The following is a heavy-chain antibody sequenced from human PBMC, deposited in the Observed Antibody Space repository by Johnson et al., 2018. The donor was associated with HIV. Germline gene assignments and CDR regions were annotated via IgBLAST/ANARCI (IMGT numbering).Heavy chain of an antibody. CDR3: VTRDPTHRPGAFDI. J-gene: IGHJ3*02. Sequence: VQLVESGGGVVQPGGSLRLSCAASGFTFSSYGMHWVRQAPGKGLEWVAFIRYDGSNKYYADSVKGRFTISRDNSKNTLYLQMNSLRAEDTAVYYCVTRDPTHRPGAFDIWGQGTLVTVSS. V-gene: IGHV3-30*02. CDR2: IRYDGSNK. D-gene: IGHD1-14*01. CDR1: GFTFSSYG.